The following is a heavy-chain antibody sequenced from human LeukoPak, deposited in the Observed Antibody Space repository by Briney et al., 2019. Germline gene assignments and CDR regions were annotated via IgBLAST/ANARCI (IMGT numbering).Heavy chain of an antibody. J-gene: IGHJ6*02. Sequence: ASVKVSCKASGYTFTSNYIHWVQQAPGQGLEWMGWISAYNGNTNYAQKLQGRVTMTTDTSTSTAYMELRSLRSDDTAVYYCARVYYYYGMDVWGQGTTVTVSS. CDR3: ARVYYYYGMDV. CDR2: ISAYNGNT. V-gene: IGHV1-18*04. CDR1: GYTFTSNY.